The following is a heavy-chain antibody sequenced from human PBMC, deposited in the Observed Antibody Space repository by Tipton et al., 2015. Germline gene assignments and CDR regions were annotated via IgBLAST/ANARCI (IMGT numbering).Heavy chain of an antibody. Sequence: TLSLTCDVSGYSISSGYYWSWIRQPPGKGLEWIGYISFSDTTNYNPSLKSRVTISVDTSKNQFSLKLSSVTAADTAVYYCARDAGRYYDSSGVSWYFDLWGRGALVTASS. D-gene: IGHD3-22*01. CDR2: ISFSDTT. V-gene: IGHV4-38-2*02. CDR1: GYSISSGYY. J-gene: IGHJ2*01. CDR3: ARDAGRYYDSSGVSWYFDL.